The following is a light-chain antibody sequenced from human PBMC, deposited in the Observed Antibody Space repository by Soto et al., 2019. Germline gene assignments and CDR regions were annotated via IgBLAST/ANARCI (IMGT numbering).Light chain of an antibody. CDR3: ISYTVSRSYV. V-gene: IGLV2-14*01. J-gene: IGLJ1*01. CDR1: SSDIGAYNH. Sequence: QSVLTQPASVSGSPGQSITISCSGTSSDIGAYNHVAWFQQFPGKTPKLVIYSVSDRPYGVSYRFSGSKSGNTASLTISGLQADDEADYYCISYTVSRSYVFGTGTNVTVL. CDR2: SVS.